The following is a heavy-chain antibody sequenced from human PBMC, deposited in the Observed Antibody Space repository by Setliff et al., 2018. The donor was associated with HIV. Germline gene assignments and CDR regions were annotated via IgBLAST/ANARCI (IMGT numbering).Heavy chain of an antibody. CDR2: FSADGSA. CDR3: ARHRDPPGSSWIFYYYYMDL. D-gene: IGHD6-13*01. V-gene: IGHV4-61*02. Sequence: NPSETLSLTCTVSGGSISSSSYYWGWIRQPAGKGLEWIGRFSADGSANYNPSLKGRVSISVDTSKNQVSLRLSSATAADTGVYYCARHRDPPGSSWIFYYYYMDLWGGGTTVTVSS. CDR1: GGSISSSSYY. J-gene: IGHJ6*03.